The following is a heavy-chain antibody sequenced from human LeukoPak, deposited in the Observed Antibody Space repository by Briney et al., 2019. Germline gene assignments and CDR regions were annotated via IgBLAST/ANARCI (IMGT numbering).Heavy chain of an antibody. J-gene: IGHJ4*02. CDR3: AKRRRGERGSYYLDY. CDR2: ISGSGGST. Sequence: GGSLRLSCAASGFTFSSYGMRWVRQAPGKGLEWVSAISGSGGSTYYADSVKGRFTISRDNSKDTLYLRMNSLRAEDTAVYYCAKRRRGERGSYYLDYWGQGSLVTASS. V-gene: IGHV3-23*01. D-gene: IGHD1-26*01. CDR1: GFTFSSYG.